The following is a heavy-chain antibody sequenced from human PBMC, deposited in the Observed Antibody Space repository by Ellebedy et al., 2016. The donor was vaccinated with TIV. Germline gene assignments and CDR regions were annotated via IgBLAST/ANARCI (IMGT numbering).Heavy chain of an antibody. CDR3: ARSIVVAAGLLDY. CDR1: GGTFSSYA. Sequence: SVKVSXXASGGTFSSYAISWVRQAPGQGLEWMGGIIPIFGTANYAQKFQGRVTITADKSTSTAYMELRSLRSDDTAVYYCARSIVVAAGLLDYWGQGTLVTVSS. CDR2: IIPIFGTA. J-gene: IGHJ4*02. V-gene: IGHV1-69*06. D-gene: IGHD2-15*01.